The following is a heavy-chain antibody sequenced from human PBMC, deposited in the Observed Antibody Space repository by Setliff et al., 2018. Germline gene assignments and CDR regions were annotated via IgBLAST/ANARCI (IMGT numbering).Heavy chain of an antibody. V-gene: IGHV7-4-1*02. CDR1: GYTFTSYA. D-gene: IGHD3-3*01. CDR2: INTNTGNP. Sequence: ASVKVSCKASGYTFTSYATNWVRQAPGQGLEWMGWINTNTGNPTYAQGFTGRFVFSLDPSVSTAYLQISSLKAEDTAVYYCARGPLHYDFWSGYYTVSWFDPWGQGTLVTVS. CDR3: ARGPLHYDFWSGYYTVSWFDP. J-gene: IGHJ5*02.